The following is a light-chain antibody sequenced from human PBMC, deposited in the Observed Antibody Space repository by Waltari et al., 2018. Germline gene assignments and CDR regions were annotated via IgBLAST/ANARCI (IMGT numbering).Light chain of an antibody. Sequence: EVVLTQSPGTLSLSPGERATLSCRASQSVRTYLAWYQQKPGQAPRLLIYGTSTRATGTPDRFSGSGSGTDFSLTISRLEPEDFAVYYCQKYDYLPATFGQGTKVEI. CDR3: QKYDYLPAT. CDR1: QSVRTY. V-gene: IGKV3-20*01. J-gene: IGKJ1*01. CDR2: GTS.